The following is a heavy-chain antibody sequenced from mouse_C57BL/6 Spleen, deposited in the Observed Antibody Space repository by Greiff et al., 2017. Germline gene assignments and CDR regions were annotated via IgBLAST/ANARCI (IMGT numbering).Heavy chain of an antibody. Sequence: VMLVEPGPELVKPGASVKLSCKASGYTFTSYDINWVKQRPGQGLEWIGWIYPRDGSTKYNEKFKGKATLTVDTSSSTAYMELHSLTSDDSAVYFCARYYGSSYDYAMDYWGQGTSVTVSS. V-gene: IGHV1-85*01. CDR2: IYPRDGST. CDR3: ARYYGSSYDYAMDY. J-gene: IGHJ4*01. CDR1: GYTFTSYD. D-gene: IGHD1-1*01.